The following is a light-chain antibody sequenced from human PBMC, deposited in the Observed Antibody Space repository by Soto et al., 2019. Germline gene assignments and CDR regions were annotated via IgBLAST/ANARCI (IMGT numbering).Light chain of an antibody. V-gene: IGKV3-20*01. Sequence: EIVLTQSPGTLSLSPGERATLSCRASQTVDSSYLAWYQQKPGQAPRLLIYGASSRATGIPHRFSGSGSGTDFTITISRLEPEDFAVYYCQQYGNSPPRYTFGQRTKLEIK. CDR2: GAS. J-gene: IGKJ2*01. CDR3: QQYGNSPPRYT. CDR1: QTVDSSY.